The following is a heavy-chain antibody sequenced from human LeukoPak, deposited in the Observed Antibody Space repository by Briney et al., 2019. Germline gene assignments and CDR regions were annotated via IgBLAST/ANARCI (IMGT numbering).Heavy chain of an antibody. CDR2: MNTNSGNT. Sequence: ASVKVSCKASGYTFTSYDINWVRQATGQGLEWMGWMNTNSGNTGYAQKFQGRVTMTRNTSISTAYMELSSLRSEDTAVYYCARGRITIFGVVIIPSDYWGQGTLVTVSS. J-gene: IGHJ4*02. V-gene: IGHV1-8*01. CDR3: ARGRITIFGVVIIPSDY. D-gene: IGHD3-3*01. CDR1: GYTFTSYD.